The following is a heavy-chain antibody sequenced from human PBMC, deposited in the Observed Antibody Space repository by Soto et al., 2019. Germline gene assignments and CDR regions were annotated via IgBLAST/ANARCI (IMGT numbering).Heavy chain of an antibody. CDR2: MNPNSGNT. D-gene: IGHD4-17*01. J-gene: IGHJ4*02. CDR1: GYTFTSYD. V-gene: IGHV1-8*01. CDR3: ARTLYGDTVDD. Sequence: QVQLVQSGAEVKKPGASVKVSCKASGYTFTSYDINWVRQAPGQGLEWMGWMNPNSGNTSYAQKFQGRVTMTRNTAISTAYMELSSLRSEDTAVDYCARTLYGDTVDDWGQGTLVTVSS.